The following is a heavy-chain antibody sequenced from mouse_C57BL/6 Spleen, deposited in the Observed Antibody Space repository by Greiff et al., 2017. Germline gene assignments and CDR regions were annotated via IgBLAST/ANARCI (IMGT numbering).Heavy chain of an antibody. V-gene: IGHV2-5*01. J-gene: IGHJ4*01. D-gene: IGHD1-1*01. Sequence: VQLQESGPGLVQPSQSLSITCTVSGFSLTSYGVHWVRQSPGKGLEWLGVIWRGGSTDYNAAFMSRLSITKDNSKSQVFFKMNSLQADDTAIYYCAKTPRLYYGSSYDAMDYWGQGTSVTVSS. CDR3: AKTPRLYYGSSYDAMDY. CDR2: IWRGGST. CDR1: GFSLTSYG.